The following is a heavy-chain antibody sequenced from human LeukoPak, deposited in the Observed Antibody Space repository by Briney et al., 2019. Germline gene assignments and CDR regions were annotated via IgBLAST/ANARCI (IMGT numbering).Heavy chain of an antibody. V-gene: IGHV3-30*18. CDR1: GFTFSSYG. CDR3: AKVYCSSTSCSLYYYYYGMDV. CDR2: ISYDGSNK. J-gene: IGHJ6*02. Sequence: GGSLRLSCAASGFTFSSYGMHWVRQAPGKGLEWVAVISYDGSNKYYADSVKGRFTISRDNSKNTLYLQMNSLRAEDTAVYYCAKVYCSSTSCSLYYYYYGMDVWGQGTTVTVSS. D-gene: IGHD2-2*01.